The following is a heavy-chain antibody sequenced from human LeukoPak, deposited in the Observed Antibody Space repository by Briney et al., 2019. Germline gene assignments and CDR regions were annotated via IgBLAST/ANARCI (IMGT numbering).Heavy chain of an antibody. D-gene: IGHD1-26*01. CDR3: ARALALGQLLFDY. CDR2: IYYSGST. Sequence: SETLSLTCTVSGGSISSYYWSWIRQPPGKGLEWIGYIYYSGSTNYNPSLKSRVTISVDTSKNQFSLKLSSVAAADTAVYYCARALALGQLLFDYWGQGTLVTVSS. V-gene: IGHV4-59*01. J-gene: IGHJ4*02. CDR1: GGSISSYY.